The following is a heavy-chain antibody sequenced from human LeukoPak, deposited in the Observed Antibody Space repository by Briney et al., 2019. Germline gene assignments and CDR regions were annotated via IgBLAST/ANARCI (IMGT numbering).Heavy chain of an antibody. J-gene: IGHJ4*02. CDR3: ARRRYNWNAIDY. V-gene: IGHV3-11*01. CDR1: GFTFSDFY. D-gene: IGHD1-20*01. CDR2: ISSSGSTI. Sequence: KSGGSLRLSCAASGFTFSDFYMSWIRQAPGKGLEWVLYISSSGSTIYYADSVKGRFTISRDNAKNSLYLQMNSLRAEDTAVYYCARRRYNWNAIDYWGQGTLVTVSS.